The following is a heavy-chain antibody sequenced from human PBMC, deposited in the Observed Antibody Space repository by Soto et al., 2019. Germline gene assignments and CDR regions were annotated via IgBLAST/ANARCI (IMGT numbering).Heavy chain of an antibody. CDR1: GGSISDYY. D-gene: IGHD4-4*01. CDR3: ARSPSSPTTVKPDYYGMDV. CDR2: IYTSGST. Sequence: PSETLSLTCSVSGGSISDYYWSWIRQPAGKXLEWIGRIYTSGSTTYHPSLKSRVTMSVDTSKNQFSLKLSSVTAADTAVYYCARSPSSPTTVKPDYYGMDVWGLGTTVTVSS. J-gene: IGHJ6*02. V-gene: IGHV4-4*07.